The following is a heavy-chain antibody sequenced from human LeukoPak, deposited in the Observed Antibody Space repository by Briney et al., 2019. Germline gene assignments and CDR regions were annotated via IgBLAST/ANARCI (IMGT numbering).Heavy chain of an antibody. Sequence: GGSLRLSCAAAGFTFSNYAMSWVRQAPGKGREWVSAISGSGDSTYYADSVKGRFTISRDSSMETLYLQMNSLSAEDTATYFCAKRLSFGVAIGDFDYWGQGTLVTVSS. CDR2: ISGSGDST. J-gene: IGHJ4*02. CDR1: GFTFSNYA. D-gene: IGHD3-3*01. V-gene: IGHV3-23*01. CDR3: AKRLSFGVAIGDFDY.